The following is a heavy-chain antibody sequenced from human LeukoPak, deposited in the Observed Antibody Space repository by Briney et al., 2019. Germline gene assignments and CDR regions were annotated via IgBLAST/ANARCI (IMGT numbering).Heavy chain of an antibody. CDR1: GFTFSTYW. Sequence: GGSLRLSCAASGFTFSTYWMSWVRQAPGKGLEWVANIKQDGSEKYYVDSVKGRFTISRDNAKNSLYLQMSSLRAEDTAMYYCARDSAGNDYWGQGTPVTVSS. J-gene: IGHJ4*02. D-gene: IGHD6-13*01. CDR2: IKQDGSEK. V-gene: IGHV3-7*01. CDR3: ARDSAGNDY.